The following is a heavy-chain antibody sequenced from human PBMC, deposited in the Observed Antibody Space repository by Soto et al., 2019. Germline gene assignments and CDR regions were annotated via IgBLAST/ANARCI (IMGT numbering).Heavy chain of an antibody. Sequence: DVPLVESGGGLVQPGASLRLSCTASGITFSSYSMNWVRQAPGKGLEWLSYISSSKTTYADSVKGRFTISRDNAKNSVYLHMNSLRDEDTAVYYCVGDQDVHTPMVHGNYWGRGTRVTVSS. CDR3: VGDQDVHTPMVHGNY. V-gene: IGHV3-48*02. D-gene: IGHD5-18*01. CDR2: ISSSKTT. CDR1: GITFSSYS. J-gene: IGHJ4*02.